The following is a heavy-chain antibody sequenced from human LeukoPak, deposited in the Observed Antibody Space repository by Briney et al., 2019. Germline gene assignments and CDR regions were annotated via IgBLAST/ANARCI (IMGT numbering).Heavy chain of an antibody. J-gene: IGHJ4*02. CDR2: IIPISGTA. CDR3: ASVDGCNSNFDY. CDR1: GGTFSSYA. Sequence: APVKVSCKASGGTFSSYAISWVRQAPGQGLEWMGGIIPISGTANYAQKFQGRVTITADESTSTAYMELSSLRSEDTAVYYCASVDGCNSNFDYWGQGTLVTVSS. V-gene: IGHV1-69*13. D-gene: IGHD5-24*01.